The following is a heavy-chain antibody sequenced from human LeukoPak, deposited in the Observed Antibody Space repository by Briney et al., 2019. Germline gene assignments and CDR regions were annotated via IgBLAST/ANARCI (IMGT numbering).Heavy chain of an antibody. D-gene: IGHD4-17*01. Sequence: PGGSLRLSCAASGFTFSSYWMSWVRQAPGKGLEWVANIKQDGSEKYYVDSVKGRFTISRDNAKNSLYLQMNSLRAEDTALYHCARLRGRGAFDYWGQGTLVTVSS. CDR3: ARLRGRGAFDY. CDR2: IKQDGSEK. V-gene: IGHV3-7*03. J-gene: IGHJ4*02. CDR1: GFTFSSYW.